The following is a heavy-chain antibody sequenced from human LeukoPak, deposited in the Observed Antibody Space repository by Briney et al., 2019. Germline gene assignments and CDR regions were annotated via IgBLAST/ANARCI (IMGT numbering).Heavy chain of an antibody. CDR3: VRGRYCSSTSCFGAFDI. CDR2: ISSNGGST. J-gene: IGHJ3*02. V-gene: IGHV3-64*01. D-gene: IGHD2-2*01. CDR1: GFTFSSYA. Sequence: GGSLRLSCAASGFTFSSYAMHWVRQAPGKGLEYVSAISSNGGSTYYANSVKGRFTISRDNSKNTLYLQMGSLRAEDMAVYYCVRGRYCSSTSCFGAFDIWGQGTMVTVSS.